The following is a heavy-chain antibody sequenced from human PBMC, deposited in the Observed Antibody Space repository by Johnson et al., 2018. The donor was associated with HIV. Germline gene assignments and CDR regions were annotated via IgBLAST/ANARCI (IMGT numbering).Heavy chain of an antibody. CDR3: VKGMDSSSWYAFDI. D-gene: IGHD6-13*01. Sequence: QVQLVESGGGVVQPGRSLRLSCAASGFTFNSYGMHWVRQAPGKGLEWVAVIWYDGSNKYYADSVKGRLTISRDNSKNTLYLQMNSLRAEDTAIYYFVKGMDSSSWYAFDIWGQGTMVTVSS. CDR2: IWYDGSNK. V-gene: IGHV3-33*06. CDR1: GFTFNSYG. J-gene: IGHJ3*02.